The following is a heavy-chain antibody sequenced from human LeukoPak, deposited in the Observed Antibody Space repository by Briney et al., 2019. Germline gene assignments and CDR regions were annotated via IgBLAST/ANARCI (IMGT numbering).Heavy chain of an antibody. V-gene: IGHV1-2*02. J-gene: IGHJ4*02. CDR3: ARERTTVTRNYFDY. Sequence: ASVKVSCKASGYTFTGYYMHWVRQAPGQGLEWMGWINPNSGGTNYAQKFQGRVTMTRDTSISTAYMELSRLRSDDTAVYFCARERTTVTRNYFDYWGQGTLVTVSS. CDR2: INPNSGGT. CDR1: GYTFTGYY. D-gene: IGHD4-17*01.